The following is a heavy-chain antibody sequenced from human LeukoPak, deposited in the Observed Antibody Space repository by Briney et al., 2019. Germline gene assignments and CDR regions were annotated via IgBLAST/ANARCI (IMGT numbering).Heavy chain of an antibody. Sequence: GGSLRLSCAASGFTVSSNYMTWVRQAPGKGLEWVSVIYKNAITYHADTVKGRFTISRDNSKNMLYLQMNSLGAEDTAVYYCARERSVAVDYYYYYMDVWGKGTTVTVSS. V-gene: IGHV3-53*01. CDR2: IYKNAIT. CDR1: GFTVSSNY. J-gene: IGHJ6*03. CDR3: ARERSVAVDYYYYYMDV. D-gene: IGHD6-19*01.